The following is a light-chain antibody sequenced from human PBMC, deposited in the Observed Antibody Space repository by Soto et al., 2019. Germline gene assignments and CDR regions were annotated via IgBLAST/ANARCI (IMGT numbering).Light chain of an antibody. CDR2: GAS. CDR1: QTVSSSY. V-gene: IGKV3-20*01. CDR3: QQYGPSHRYT. J-gene: IGKJ2*01. Sequence: EIVLTQSPATPSLSPGERATLSCRASQTVSSSYLARYQQKPGQAPSLLIYGASTRATGIPGRFSGSASGTGFTLTISRLEPEDFAVDYCQQYGPSHRYTFGQSTYLDIK.